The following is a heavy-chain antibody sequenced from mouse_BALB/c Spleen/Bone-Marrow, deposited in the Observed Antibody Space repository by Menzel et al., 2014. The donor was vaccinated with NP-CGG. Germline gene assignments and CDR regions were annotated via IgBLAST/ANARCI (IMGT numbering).Heavy chain of an antibody. CDR2: IRNKANAYTT. V-gene: IGHV7-3*02. J-gene: IGHJ4*01. D-gene: IGHD2-1*01. Sequence: EVQRVESGGGLVQPGGSLILSCATSGFTFTDYYMSWVRQPPGKALEWLGFIRNKANAYTTEYSASVKGRFTISRDNSQSILYLQMNILRAEDSATYYCARSLYPRAMDYWGQGTSVTVSS. CDR3: ARSLYPRAMDY. CDR1: GFTFTDYY.